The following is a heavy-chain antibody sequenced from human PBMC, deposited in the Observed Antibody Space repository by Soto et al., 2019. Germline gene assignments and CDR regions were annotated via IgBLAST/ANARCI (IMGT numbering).Heavy chain of an antibody. CDR2: ISSSGSTI. D-gene: IGHD2-2*01. J-gene: IGHJ4*02. CDR3: ARLVRDIVVVPAAMSPYDY. V-gene: IGHV3-11*01. CDR1: GFTFSDYY. Sequence: GGSLRLSCAASGFTFSDYYMSWIRQAPGKGLEWVSYISSSGSTIYYADSVKGRFTISRDNAKNSLYLQMNSLRAEDTAVYYCARLVRDIVVVPAAMSPYDYWGQGTLVTVSS.